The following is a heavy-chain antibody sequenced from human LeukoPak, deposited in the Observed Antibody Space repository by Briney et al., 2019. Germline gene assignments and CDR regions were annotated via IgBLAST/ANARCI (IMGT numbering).Heavy chain of an antibody. Sequence: GGSLRLSCVASGFTFSYYAMSWVRQAPGKGLEWVSTITGSGGTTYYGDSVKGRFTTSRDNPKNTLFLQMNSLRAEDTAVHFCAADIGGVNYWGQGTLVTVSS. D-gene: IGHD2-21*01. V-gene: IGHV3-23*01. CDR2: ITGSGGTT. J-gene: IGHJ4*02. CDR3: AADIGGVNY. CDR1: GFTFSYYA.